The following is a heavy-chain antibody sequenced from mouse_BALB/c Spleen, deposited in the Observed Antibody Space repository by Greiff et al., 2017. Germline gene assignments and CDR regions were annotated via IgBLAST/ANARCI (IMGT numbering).Heavy chain of an antibody. Sequence: EVMLVESGGGLVQPGGSRKLSCAASGFTFSSFGMHWVRQAPEKGLEWVAYISSGSSTIYYADTVKGRFTISRDNPKNTLFLQMTSLRSEDTAMYYCARRGSYGSSAYFDVWGAGTTVTVSS. J-gene: IGHJ1*01. CDR3: ARRGSYGSSAYFDV. D-gene: IGHD1-1*01. V-gene: IGHV5-17*02. CDR2: ISSGSSTI. CDR1: GFTFSSFG.